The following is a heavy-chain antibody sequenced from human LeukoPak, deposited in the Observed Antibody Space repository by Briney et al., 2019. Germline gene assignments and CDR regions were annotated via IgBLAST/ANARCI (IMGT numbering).Heavy chain of an antibody. CDR2: ISSSGSTI. V-gene: IGHV3-48*03. Sequence: GGSLRLSCAASGFTFSSYEMNWVRQAPGKGLEWVSYISSSGSTIYYADSVKGRFTISRDNAKNSLYLQMNSLRAEDTAVYYCARGTVTTLASYLNWSQGTLVTVSS. J-gene: IGHJ4*02. D-gene: IGHD4-17*01. CDR1: GFTFSSYE. CDR3: ARGTVTTLASYLN.